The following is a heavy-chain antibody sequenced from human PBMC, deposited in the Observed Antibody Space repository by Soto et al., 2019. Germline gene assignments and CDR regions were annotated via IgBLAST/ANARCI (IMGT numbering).Heavy chain of an antibody. J-gene: IGHJ4*02. CDR3: ARDLKGLQFDY. Sequence: GRSLRLSCAASGFTFSSYSMNWVRQAPGKGLEWVSYISSSSSTIYYADSVKGRFTISRDNAKNSLYLQMNSLRAEDTAVYYCARDLKGLQFDYWGQGTLVTVSS. V-gene: IGHV3-48*01. CDR2: ISSSSSTI. CDR1: GFTFSSYS.